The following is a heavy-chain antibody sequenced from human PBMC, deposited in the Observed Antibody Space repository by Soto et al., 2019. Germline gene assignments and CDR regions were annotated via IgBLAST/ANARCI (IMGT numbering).Heavy chain of an antibody. CDR3: ARMSYYDFWSGPIDY. V-gene: IGHV3-7*01. CDR1: GFTFSSYW. CDR2: IKQDGSEK. J-gene: IGHJ4*02. Sequence: PGGSLRLSCAASGFTFSSYWMSWVRQAPGKGLEWVANIKQDGSEKYYVDSVKGRFAISRDNAKNSLYLQMNSLRAEDTAVYYCARMSYYDFWSGPIDYWGQGTLVTVSS. D-gene: IGHD3-3*01.